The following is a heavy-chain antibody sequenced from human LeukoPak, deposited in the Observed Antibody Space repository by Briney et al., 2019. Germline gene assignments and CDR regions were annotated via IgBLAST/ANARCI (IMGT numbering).Heavy chain of an antibody. Sequence: GGSLRLSCAASGFTFSNYAIHWVRQAPGKGLEWVAVISYDGSNKYYADSVKGRSTISRDNSKNTLYLQMNSLRAEDTAVYYCARARSGWYLGQFDYWGQGTLVTVSS. V-gene: IGHV3-30*04. CDR1: GFTFSNYA. J-gene: IGHJ4*02. D-gene: IGHD6-19*01. CDR3: ARARSGWYLGQFDY. CDR2: ISYDGSNK.